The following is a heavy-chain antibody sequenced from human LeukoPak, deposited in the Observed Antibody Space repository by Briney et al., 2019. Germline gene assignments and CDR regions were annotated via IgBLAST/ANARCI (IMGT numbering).Heavy chain of an antibody. CDR2: IYYSGST. D-gene: IGHD4-17*01. V-gene: IGHV4-59*05. CDR1: GGSISSYY. Sequence: KPSETLSLTCTVSGGSISSYYWSWIRQPPGKGLEWIGSIYYSGSTYYNPSLKSRVTISVDTSKNQFSLKLSSVTAADTAVYYCALRQYGDYADYWGQGTLVTVSS. J-gene: IGHJ4*02. CDR3: ALRQYGDYADY.